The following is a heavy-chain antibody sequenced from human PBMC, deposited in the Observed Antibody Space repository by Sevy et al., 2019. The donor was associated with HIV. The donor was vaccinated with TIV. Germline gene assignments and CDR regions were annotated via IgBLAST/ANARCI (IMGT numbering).Heavy chain of an antibody. D-gene: IGHD6-6*01. Sequence: GESLKISCKGSGYTFTSQWIAWVRQMPGKGLEWMGIFYPYDCDTRYSPSFQGHVTISADKCISTAYLQWRSLKASDTAMYYCASGRRSIALRRDYWGQGTLVTVSS. CDR3: ASGRRSIALRRDY. CDR2: FYPYDCDT. CDR1: GYTFTSQW. V-gene: IGHV5-51*01. J-gene: IGHJ4*02.